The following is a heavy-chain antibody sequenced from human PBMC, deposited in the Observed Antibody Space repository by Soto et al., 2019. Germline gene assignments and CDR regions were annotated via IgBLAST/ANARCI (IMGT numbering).Heavy chain of an antibody. CDR3: ARGRGLAARPQHLDY. CDR1: GFMFTGYA. D-gene: IGHD6-6*01. Sequence: QVQLVESGGGVVQPGRSLRLSCEASGFMFTGYAMHWVRQAPGKGLEWVAVMSYDGSDKFYRASVKGRFTISRDISKNTLFLEMTSLRPEVTALYFCARGRGLAARPQHLDYWGQGTLVTVSS. CDR2: MSYDGSDK. V-gene: IGHV3-30-3*01. J-gene: IGHJ4*02.